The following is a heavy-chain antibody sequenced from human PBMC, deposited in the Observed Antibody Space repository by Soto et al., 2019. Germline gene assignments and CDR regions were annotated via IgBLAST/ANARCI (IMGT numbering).Heavy chain of an antibody. CDR2: MNPNSGNT. V-gene: IGHV1-8*01. CDR1: GYTFTSYD. J-gene: IGHJ4*02. D-gene: IGHD3-22*01. Sequence: SVKVSCKASGYTFTSYDINWVRHATGQGLEWMGWMNPNSGNTGYAQKFQGRVTMTRNTSISTAYMELSSLRSEDTAVYYCARGQRQYYYDSSGYYYSDYWGQGTLVTVSA. CDR3: ARGQRQYYYDSSGYYYSDY.